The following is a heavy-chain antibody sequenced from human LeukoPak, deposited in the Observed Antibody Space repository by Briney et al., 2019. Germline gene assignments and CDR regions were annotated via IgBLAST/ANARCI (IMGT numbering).Heavy chain of an antibody. CDR2: ISAYNGNT. Sequence: ASVKVSCKASGYTFTSYGISWVRQAPGQGLEWMGWISAYNGNTHYAQKLQGRVTMTTDTSTSTAYMELRSLRADDTAVYYCARDPRIVVVPAATEGLDAFDIRLQRTMVTVS. CDR1: GYTFTSYG. V-gene: IGHV1-18*04. D-gene: IGHD2-2*01. CDR3: ARDPRIVVVPAATEGLDAFDI. J-gene: IGHJ3*02.